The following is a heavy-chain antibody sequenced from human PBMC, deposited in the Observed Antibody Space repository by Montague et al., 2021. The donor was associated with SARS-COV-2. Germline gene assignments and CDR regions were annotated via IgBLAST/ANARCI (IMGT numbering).Heavy chain of an antibody. Sequence: SETLSLTCTVSGGSVSSSSYHWGWIRQPPGKGLEWIGSIYYSGSTYYNPSLKSRVTISVDTSKNQFSLKLSSVTAADTAVYYCARAPPGYWGVVVVVAANFDYWGQGTLVTVSS. CDR3: ARAPPGYWGVVVVVAANFDY. CDR2: IYYSGST. V-gene: IGHV4-39*07. J-gene: IGHJ4*02. D-gene: IGHD2-15*01. CDR1: GGSVSSSSYH.